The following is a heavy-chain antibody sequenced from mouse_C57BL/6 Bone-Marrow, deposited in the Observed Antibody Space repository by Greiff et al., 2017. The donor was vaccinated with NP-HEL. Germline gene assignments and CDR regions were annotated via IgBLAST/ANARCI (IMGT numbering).Heavy chain of an antibody. V-gene: IGHV1-50*01. CDR2: IDPSDSYT. J-gene: IGHJ2*01. Sequence: QVQLQQPGAELVKPGASVKLSCKASGYTFTSYWMQWVKQRPGQGLEWMGEIDPSDSYTNYNQKFKGKATLTVDTSSSTAYMQLSSLTSEDSAVYYCATWGVNYFDYWGQGTTLTVSS. CDR1: GYTFTSYW. CDR3: ATWGVNYFDY. D-gene: IGHD2-1*01.